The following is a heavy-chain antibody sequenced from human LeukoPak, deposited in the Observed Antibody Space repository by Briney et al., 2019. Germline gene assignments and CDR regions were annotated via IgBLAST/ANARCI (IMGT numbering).Heavy chain of an antibody. J-gene: IGHJ4*02. CDR1: GFTFSSYS. Sequence: GGSLRLSCAASGFTFSSYSMNWVRQAPGKGLEWVSFISSSSSYIYYADSVKGRFTISRDNAKNSLYLQMNSLRVEDMAVYYCARGYSIVGATLDYWGRGTVDTVSS. CDR3: ARGYSIVGATLDY. CDR2: ISSSSSYI. V-gene: IGHV3-21*01. D-gene: IGHD1-26*01.